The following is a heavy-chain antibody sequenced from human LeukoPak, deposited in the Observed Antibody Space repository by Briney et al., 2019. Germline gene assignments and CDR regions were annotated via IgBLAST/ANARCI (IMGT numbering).Heavy chain of an antibody. V-gene: IGHV3-21*01. Sequence: GGSLRLSCAASGFTFSTYVMNWVRRAPGKGLEWVSSISSSSSYIYYADSVKGRFTISRDNSKNTLYLQMNSLRAEDTAVYYCALVSGGFWRSFDYWGQGTLVTVSS. D-gene: IGHD3-3*01. CDR1: GFTFSTYV. J-gene: IGHJ4*02. CDR3: ALVSGGFWRSFDY. CDR2: ISSSSSYI.